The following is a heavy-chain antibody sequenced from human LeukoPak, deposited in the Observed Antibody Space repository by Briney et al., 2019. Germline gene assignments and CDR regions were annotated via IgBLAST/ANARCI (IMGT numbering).Heavy chain of an antibody. CDR3: ARVGGSGSYLYANWYFDL. D-gene: IGHD3-10*01. J-gene: IGHJ2*01. Sequence: SETLSLTCTVSGGSISSYHWSWIRQPPGKGLEWIGYIYYSGSTNYNPSLKSRVTISVDTSKNQFSLKLSSVTAADTAVYYCARVGGSGSYLYANWYFDLWGRGTLVTVSS. CDR1: GGSISSYH. V-gene: IGHV4-59*01. CDR2: IYYSGST.